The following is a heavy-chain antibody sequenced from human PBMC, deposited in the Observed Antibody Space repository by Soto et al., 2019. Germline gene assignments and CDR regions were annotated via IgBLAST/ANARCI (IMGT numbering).Heavy chain of an antibody. V-gene: IGHV3-30*18. J-gene: IGHJ4*02. CDR3: AKDGSRAVDGGTHDY. D-gene: IGHD6-25*01. Sequence: GGSLRLSCAASGFPFSIYGMHLVRQSPGKGLEWVAFISYDGSNKYYADSVKGRFTISRDNSKNTLYLQMNSLRAEDTAVYYCAKDGSRAVDGGTHDYWGQGTLVTVSS. CDR2: ISYDGSNK. CDR1: GFPFSIYG.